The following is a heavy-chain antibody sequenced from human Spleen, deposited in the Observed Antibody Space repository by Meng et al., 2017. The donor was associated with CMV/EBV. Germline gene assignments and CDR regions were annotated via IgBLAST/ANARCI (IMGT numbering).Heavy chain of an antibody. V-gene: IGHV4-30-4*08. D-gene: IGHD2-2*01. CDR2: MYYSGSP. J-gene: IGHJ4*02. CDR3: ASRSTRTDAFDF. Sequence: SETLSLTCTVSGGSISGSDSYWSWIRQSPGRGLEWITYMYYSGSPYNNPSLETRITMSIDTSKNQFSLRLNSVTAADTAVYYCASRSTRTDAFDFWGQGTLVTVSS. CDR1: GGSISGSDSY.